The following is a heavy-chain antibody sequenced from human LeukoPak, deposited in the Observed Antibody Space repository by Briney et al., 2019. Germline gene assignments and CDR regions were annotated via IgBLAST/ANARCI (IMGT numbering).Heavy chain of an antibody. V-gene: IGHV1-18*01. D-gene: IGHD3-3*01. CDR1: GYTFTSYG. CDR2: ISAYNGNT. Sequence: ASVKVSCKASGYTFTSYGIGWVRQAPGQGLEWMGWISAYNGNTNYAQKLQGRVTMTTDTSTSTAYMELRSLRSDDTAVYYCARVFWSGYYSYYYYGMDVWGQGTTVTVSS. CDR3: ARVFWSGYYSYYYYGMDV. J-gene: IGHJ6*02.